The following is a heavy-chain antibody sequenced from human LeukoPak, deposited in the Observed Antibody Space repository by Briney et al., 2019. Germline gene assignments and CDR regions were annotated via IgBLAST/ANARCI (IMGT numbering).Heavy chain of an antibody. D-gene: IGHD4-23*01. J-gene: IGHJ4*02. CDR2: IYHSGST. CDR1: GYSITSGYY. CDR3: ARGGRSVVTRPVDY. V-gene: IGHV4-38-2*01. Sequence: SETLSLTCAVSGYSITSGYYWAWIRQPPGKGLEWIGNIYHSGSTYYNPSLKSRVTISVDTSKNQFSLKLSSVTAADTAVYYCARGGRSVVTRPVDYWGQGTLVTVSS.